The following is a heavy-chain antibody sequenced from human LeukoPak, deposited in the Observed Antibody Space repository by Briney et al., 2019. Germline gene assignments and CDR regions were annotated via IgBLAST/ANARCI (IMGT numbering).Heavy chain of an antibody. CDR2: ISAYNGNT. J-gene: IGHJ5*02. Sequence: ASVKVSCKASGYTFTGYYMHWVRQAPGQGLEWMGWISAYNGNTNYAQKLQGRVTMTTDTSTSTAYMELRSLRSDDTAVYYCAAGITGTDPFDPWGQGTLVTVSS. CDR3: AAGITGTDPFDP. V-gene: IGHV1-18*04. D-gene: IGHD1-20*01. CDR1: GYTFTGYY.